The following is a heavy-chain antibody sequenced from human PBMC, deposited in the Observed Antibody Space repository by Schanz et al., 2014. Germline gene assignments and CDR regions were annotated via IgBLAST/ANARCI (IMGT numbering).Heavy chain of an antibody. Sequence: EVQLLESGGGLVEPGGSLRLSCAASGFTFSSYAMSWVRQAPGKGLEWVSRIKSDGSSTSYADSVKGRFTISRDNAKNTLYLQMNTLRAEDTAVYYCAKSQGSSFDSWGQGTLVTVSS. J-gene: IGHJ4*02. CDR3: AKSQGSSFDS. CDR1: GFTFSSYA. V-gene: IGHV3-74*02. CDR2: IKSDGSST. D-gene: IGHD6-13*01.